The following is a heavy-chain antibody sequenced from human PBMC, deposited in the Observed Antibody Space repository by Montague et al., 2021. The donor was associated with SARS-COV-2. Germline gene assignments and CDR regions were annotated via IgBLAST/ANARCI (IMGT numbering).Heavy chain of an antibody. V-gene: IGHV4-39*07. CDR2: IYYSGST. D-gene: IGHD6-19*01. Sequence: SETLSLTCTVSGDSISHSSYYWGWLRQPPGKGLEWIGSIYYSGSTYYNPSLKSRVTISVDTSKNQVSLKLNSATAADTAVYYCARVRQWLVPFDYWGQGTLVTVSS. J-gene: IGHJ4*02. CDR3: ARVRQWLVPFDY. CDR1: GDSISHSSYY.